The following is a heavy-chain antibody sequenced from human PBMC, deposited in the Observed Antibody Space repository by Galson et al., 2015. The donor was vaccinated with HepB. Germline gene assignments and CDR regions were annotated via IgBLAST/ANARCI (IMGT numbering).Heavy chain of an antibody. CDR2: IWYDGSNK. J-gene: IGHJ4*02. CDR1: GFTFSSYG. Sequence: SLRLSCAASGFTFSSYGMHWVRQAPGKGLEWVAVIWYDGSNKYYADSVKGRFTISRDNSKNTLYLQMNSLRAEDTAVYYCARDLRPGGYDSSGLSVYWGQGTLVTVSS. D-gene: IGHD3-22*01. CDR3: ARDLRPGGYDSSGLSVY. V-gene: IGHV3-33*01.